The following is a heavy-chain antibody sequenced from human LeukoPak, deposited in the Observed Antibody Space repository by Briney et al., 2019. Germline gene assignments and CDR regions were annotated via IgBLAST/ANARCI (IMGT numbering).Heavy chain of an antibody. J-gene: IGHJ6*03. CDR2: INHSGST. CDR3: AREFKSPRSWELHSTYYYYMDV. D-gene: IGHD1-26*01. Sequence: SETLSLTCAVYGESFSGYYWSWIRQPPGKGLEWIGEINHSGSTNYNPSLKSRVTISVDTSKNQFSLKLSSVTAADTAVYYCAREFKSPRSWELHSTYYYYMDVWGKGTTVTVSS. CDR1: GESFSGYY. V-gene: IGHV4-34*01.